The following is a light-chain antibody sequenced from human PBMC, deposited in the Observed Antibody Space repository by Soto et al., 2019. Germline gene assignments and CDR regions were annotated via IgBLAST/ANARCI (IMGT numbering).Light chain of an antibody. J-gene: IGKJ2*01. Sequence: EIVLTQSPGTVSLSPGERATLSCRASQSVSSRTLAWYRQKPGQAPSLLIFGASNRATGIPDRFSGSGSGTDITLTISRLEPEDCAVYYCLRYGDSPPAYTFGQGTKLDIK. CDR3: LRYGDSPPAYT. CDR1: QSVSSRT. CDR2: GAS. V-gene: IGKV3-20*01.